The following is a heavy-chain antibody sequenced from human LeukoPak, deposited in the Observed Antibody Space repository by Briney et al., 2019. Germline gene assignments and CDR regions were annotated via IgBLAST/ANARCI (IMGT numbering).Heavy chain of an antibody. CDR1: GGSISSSSHY. Sequence: SETLSLTCTVSGGSISSSSHYWGWIRQPPGKGLEWIGSIYYSGSTYYNPSLKSRVTISVDTSKNQFSLKLSSVTAADTAVYYCARRDSSSWYPDYWGQGTLVTVSS. CDR2: IYYSGST. D-gene: IGHD6-13*01. V-gene: IGHV4-39*07. CDR3: ARRDSSSWYPDY. J-gene: IGHJ4*02.